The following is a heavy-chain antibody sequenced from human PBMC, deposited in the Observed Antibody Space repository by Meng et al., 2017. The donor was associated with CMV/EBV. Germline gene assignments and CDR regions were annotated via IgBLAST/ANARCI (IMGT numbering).Heavy chain of an antibody. CDR1: YTFTRYV. D-gene: IGHD6-19*01. CDR2: ISAYHGNT. J-gene: IGHJ2*01. Sequence: YTFTRYVICWVRQAPGQVLAWMGWISAYHGNTNYAQKLQGRVTMTTDTSTSTAYMELRSLRSDDTAVYYCARVEGYSSGWYGYWYFDLWGRGTLVTVSS. V-gene: IGHV1-18*01. CDR3: ARVEGYSSGWYGYWYFDL.